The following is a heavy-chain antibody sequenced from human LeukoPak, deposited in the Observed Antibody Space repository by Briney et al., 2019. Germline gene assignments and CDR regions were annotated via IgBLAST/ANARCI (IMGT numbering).Heavy chain of an antibody. CDR3: AHGSLWFRDNWFDP. D-gene: IGHD3-10*01. CDR1: GFSLSTSGVG. CDR2: IYWDDDK. V-gene: IGHV2-5*02. J-gene: IGHJ5*02. Sequence: SGPTLVKPTQTLTLTCTFSGFSLSTSGVGVGWIRQPPGKALEWLALIYWDDDKRYSPSLKSRLTITKDTSKNQVVLTMTNMDPVDTATYYCAHGSLWFRDNWFDPWGRGTLVTVSS.